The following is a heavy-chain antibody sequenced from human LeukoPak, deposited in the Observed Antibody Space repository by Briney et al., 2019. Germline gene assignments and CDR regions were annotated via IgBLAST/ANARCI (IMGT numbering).Heavy chain of an antibody. CDR3: AKGGRVNSSTRTDYFDY. Sequence: GGSLRLSCAASGFTFNGYGMHWVRQAPGKGLEWVAVISYDGSNKYYADSVKGRFTISRDNSKNTLYLQMNSLRAEDTAVYYCAKGGRVNSSTRTDYFDYWGQGTLVTVSS. J-gene: IGHJ4*02. V-gene: IGHV3-30*18. D-gene: IGHD6-13*01. CDR1: GFTFNGYG. CDR2: ISYDGSNK.